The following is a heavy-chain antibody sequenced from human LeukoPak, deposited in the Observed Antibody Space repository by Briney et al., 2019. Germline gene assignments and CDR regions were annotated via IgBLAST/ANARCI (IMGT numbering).Heavy chain of an antibody. V-gene: IGHV3-33*08. CDR2: IWYDGSNK. Sequence: PGGSLRLSCAASGFTFSSYGIHWVRQAPAKGLEWVAVIWYDGSNKYYADSVKGRFTISRDNSKNTLYLQMNSLSAEDTALYYCARELSPVVKYYFEYWGQGTMVTVSP. D-gene: IGHD3-22*01. J-gene: IGHJ4*02. CDR3: ARELSPVVKYYFEY. CDR1: GFTFSSYG.